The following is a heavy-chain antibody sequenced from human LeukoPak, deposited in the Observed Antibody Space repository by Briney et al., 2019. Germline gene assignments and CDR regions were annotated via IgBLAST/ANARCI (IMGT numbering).Heavy chain of an antibody. J-gene: IGHJ4*02. V-gene: IGHV3-72*01. D-gene: IGHD6-19*01. CDR3: ARVRGSGWDSALPDY. CDR2: IRKKVNSYTT. Sequence: PGGSLRLSCAASGFIFSDHYMDWVRQAPGKGLKWVGRIRKKVNSYTTEYAASVTGRFTISRDDSENSLYLQMSGLTTEDTAVYYCARVRGSGWDSALPDYWGQGTLVTVSS. CDR1: GFIFSDHY.